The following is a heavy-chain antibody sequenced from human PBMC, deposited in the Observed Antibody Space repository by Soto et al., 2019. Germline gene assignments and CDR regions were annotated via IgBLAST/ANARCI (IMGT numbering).Heavy chain of an antibody. D-gene: IGHD6-13*01. J-gene: IGHJ4*02. CDR2: INHDGSKT. CDR3: VREPWGFSGTWYDY. Sequence: WVSLRLSCAASKFSFSSYWMHWVRQVPGKGPAWVSRINHDGSKTEYADSVKGRFTISRDNTKNTLYLQMNSLRVEDTAMYYRVREPWGFSGTWYDYWGQGTLVTVSS. CDR1: KFSFSSYW. V-gene: IGHV3-74*01.